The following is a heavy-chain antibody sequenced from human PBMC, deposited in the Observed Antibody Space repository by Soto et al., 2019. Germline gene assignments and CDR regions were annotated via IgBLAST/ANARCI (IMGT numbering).Heavy chain of an antibody. D-gene: IGHD6-19*01. V-gene: IGHV3-9*01. CDR2: ISWNSGSI. CDR3: AKDNSRSGWSGFDY. Sequence: EVQLVESGGGLVQPGRSLSLSCAASGFTFDDYAMHWVRQAPGKGLEWVSGISWNSGSIGYADSVKGRFTISRDNAKNALYLQMNSLRAEDTALYYCAKDNSRSGWSGFDYWGQGTLVTVSS. J-gene: IGHJ4*02. CDR1: GFTFDDYA.